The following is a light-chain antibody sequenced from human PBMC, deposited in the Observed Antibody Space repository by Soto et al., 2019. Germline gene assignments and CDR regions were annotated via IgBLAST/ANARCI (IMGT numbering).Light chain of an antibody. Sequence: DIQMTQSPSSLSASVGDRVTITCRSSQSISSYVNWYQQKPGKAPKLLTYAASSLQSGVPSRFSGSGSGTDFTLTISSLQPEDFATYYCPQSYSTPRTFGGGTKVEVE. J-gene: IGKJ4*01. CDR1: QSISSY. CDR3: PQSYSTPRT. CDR2: AAS. V-gene: IGKV1-39*01.